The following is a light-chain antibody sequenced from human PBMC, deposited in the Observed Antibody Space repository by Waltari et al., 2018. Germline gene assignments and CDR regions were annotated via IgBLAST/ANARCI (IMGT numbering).Light chain of an antibody. CDR1: SSAIGGYNY. CDR3: CSYAGSYAWV. V-gene: IGLV2-11*01. CDR2: DVS. Sequence: QSALTQPRSVSGSPGQSVTISCTGTSSAIGGYNYVPWFQQHPGKAPKLMIYDVSARPSGVPDRFYGSKSGNTASLTISGLQAEDEADYYCCSYAGSYAWVFGGGTKVTVL. J-gene: IGLJ3*02.